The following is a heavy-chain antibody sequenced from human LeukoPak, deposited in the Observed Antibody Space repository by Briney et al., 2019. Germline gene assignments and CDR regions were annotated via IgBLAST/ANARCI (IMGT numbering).Heavy chain of an antibody. CDR2: INSDGINT. J-gene: IGHJ6*03. V-gene: IGHV3-74*01. CDR1: GFTFSNYW. Sequence: GGSLRLSCAASGFTFSNYWMHWVRQAPGKGLVWVSRINSDGINTSYADSVKGRFTISRDNSKNTLYLQMNSLRAEDTAVYYCARGPTPGEYYYYYYMDVWGKGTTVTVSS. CDR3: ARGPTPGEYYYYYYMDV. D-gene: IGHD3-16*01.